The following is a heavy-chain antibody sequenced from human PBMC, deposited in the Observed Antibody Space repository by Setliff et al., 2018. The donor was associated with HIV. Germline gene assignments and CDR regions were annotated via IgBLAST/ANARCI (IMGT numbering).Heavy chain of an antibody. CDR1: GGSFSGYY. CDR3: AIRGSSGWYVGGYFDY. D-gene: IGHD6-19*01. J-gene: IGHJ4*02. V-gene: IGHV4-34*01. Sequence: SETLSLTCAVYGGSFSGYYWSWIRQPPGKGLEWIGEINHSGSTNYNPSLKSRVTISVDTSKNQFSLKLSFVTAADTAVYYCAIRGSSGWYVGGYFDYWGQGTLVTVSS. CDR2: INHSGST.